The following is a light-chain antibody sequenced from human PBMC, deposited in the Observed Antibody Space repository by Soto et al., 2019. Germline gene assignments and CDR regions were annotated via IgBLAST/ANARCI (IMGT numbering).Light chain of an antibody. Sequence: IQLTQSPSSPSASVGDRVTITCRASQGISNYLAWYQQKPGKAPKLLIYKASSLESGVPSRFSGSGSGTEFTLTISSLQPDDFATYYCQHYNSYSEAFGQGTKVDIK. CDR3: QHYNSYSEA. CDR2: KAS. V-gene: IGKV1-5*03. J-gene: IGKJ1*01. CDR1: QGISNY.